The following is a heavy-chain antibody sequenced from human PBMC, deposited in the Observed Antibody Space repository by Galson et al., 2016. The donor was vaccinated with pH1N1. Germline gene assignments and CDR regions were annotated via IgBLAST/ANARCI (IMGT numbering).Heavy chain of an antibody. CDR3: AREDYYDTDLSDWYFDL. Sequence: SVKVSCKAPGGTFGSYGINWVRQAPGQGLEWMGGIIPIFNTVKYAQNFQGRVTITADESRTTAYMELSSLRSEDTAMYYCAREDYYDTDLSDWYFDLWGRGTLLTVSS. J-gene: IGHJ2*01. CDR2: IIPIFNTV. D-gene: IGHD3-22*01. V-gene: IGHV1-69*13. CDR1: GGTFGSYG.